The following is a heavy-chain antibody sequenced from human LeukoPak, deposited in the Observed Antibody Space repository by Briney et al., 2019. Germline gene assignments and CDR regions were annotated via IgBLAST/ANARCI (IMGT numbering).Heavy chain of an antibody. CDR2: IKQDGSEK. J-gene: IGHJ4*02. CDR1: GFTFSSYG. Sequence: GRSLRLSCAASGFTFSSYGMHWVRQAPGKGLEWVANIKQDGSEKYYVDSVKGRFTISRDNAKNSLYLQMNSLRAEDTAVYYCASLLSGSYYLDYWGQGTLVTVSS. V-gene: IGHV3-7*01. D-gene: IGHD1-26*01. CDR3: ASLLSGSYYLDY.